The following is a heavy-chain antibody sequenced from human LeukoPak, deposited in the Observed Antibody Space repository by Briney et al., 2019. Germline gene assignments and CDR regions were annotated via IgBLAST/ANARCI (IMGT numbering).Heavy chain of an antibody. Sequence: ASVKVSCKASGYTFTTNAMNWVRQAPGQGLEWMGWINTYTGNPTYAQDFTGRFVFSLDTSVSTAYLQIYSLKAEDTAVYYCARLVAAGGSGSFDPWGQGTLVTVSS. CDR1: GYTFTTNA. CDR3: ARLVAAGGSGSFDP. D-gene: IGHD6-13*01. J-gene: IGHJ5*02. CDR2: INTYTGNP. V-gene: IGHV7-4-1*01.